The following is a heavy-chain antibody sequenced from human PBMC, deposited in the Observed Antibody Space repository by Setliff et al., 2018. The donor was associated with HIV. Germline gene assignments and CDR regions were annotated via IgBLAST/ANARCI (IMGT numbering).Heavy chain of an antibody. D-gene: IGHD2-21*02. V-gene: IGHV4-39*01. J-gene: IGHJ5*02. CDR2: IYYSGST. Sequence: SETLSLTCTVSGGSISSSSYYWGWIHQPPGKGLEWIGDIYYSGSTYYNPSLKSRVTISVDTSKNQFSLKLSSVTAADTAVYYCAGSIVVVTAAPLTWGQGTLVTVSS. CDR3: AGSIVVVTAAPLT. CDR1: GGSISSSSYY.